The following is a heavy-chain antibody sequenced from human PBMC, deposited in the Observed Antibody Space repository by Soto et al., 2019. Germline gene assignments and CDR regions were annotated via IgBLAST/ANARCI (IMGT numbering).Heavy chain of an antibody. CDR2: IKSKSDGETI. D-gene: IGHD6-19*01. V-gene: IGHV3-15*07. CDR1: GFSFSNAW. J-gene: IGHJ4*02. Sequence: EVQLVESGGGLVKPGGSLRLSCAASGFSFSNAWMNWVRQAPGKGLEWVGRIKSKSDGETIHYAAPVNGRFTISRDDSQNTLYLQMNSLKTEDTSVYYCTTGRQSRGWEAYYGGQGTLVTVSS. CDR3: TTGRQSRGWEAYY.